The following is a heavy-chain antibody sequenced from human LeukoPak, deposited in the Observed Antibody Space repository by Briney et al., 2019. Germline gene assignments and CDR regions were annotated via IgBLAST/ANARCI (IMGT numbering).Heavy chain of an antibody. Sequence: GASVKVSCKASGYTFTGYYMHWVRQAPGQGLEWMGWINLNSGGTNYAQKFQGRVTMTRDTSISTAYMELSRLRSDDTAVYYCARSGTTGTTGGWFDPWGQGTLVTVSS. CDR1: GYTFTGYY. CDR2: INLNSGGT. V-gene: IGHV1-2*02. CDR3: ARSGTTGTTGGWFDP. D-gene: IGHD1-1*01. J-gene: IGHJ5*02.